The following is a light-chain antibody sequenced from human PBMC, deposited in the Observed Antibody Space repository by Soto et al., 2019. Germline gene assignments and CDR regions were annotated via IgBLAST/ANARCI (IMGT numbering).Light chain of an antibody. CDR2: AVS. J-gene: IGLJ2*01. CDR3: SSSTSVSTVV. Sequence: QSALTQPASVSGSPGQSITISCTGTSSDVGGYNHVSWYQHSPGKAPKLILFAVSDRPSGVSHRFSGSTSGNTASLTISGLQADDEADYYCSSSTSVSTVVFGGGTKLTVL. V-gene: IGLV2-14*01. CDR1: SSDVGGYNH.